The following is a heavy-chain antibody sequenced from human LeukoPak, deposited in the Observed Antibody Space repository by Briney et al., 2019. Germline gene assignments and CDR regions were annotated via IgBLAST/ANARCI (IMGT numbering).Heavy chain of an antibody. J-gene: IGHJ4*02. D-gene: IGHD6-13*01. V-gene: IGHV4-59*01. Sequence: SETLSLTCIVSGGSISIYYWSWIRQPPGKGLEWIGYIHYSGYTKYNPSLKSRVTISVDTSKNQLSLKLSSVTAADTAVYYCARGIPPARVIAAAGPFDYWGQGTLDTVSS. CDR3: ARGIPPARVIAAAGPFDY. CDR2: IHYSGYT. CDR1: GGSISIYY.